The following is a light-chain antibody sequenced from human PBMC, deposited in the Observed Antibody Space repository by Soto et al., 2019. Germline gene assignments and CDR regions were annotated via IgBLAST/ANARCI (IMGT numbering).Light chain of an antibody. CDR2: GAS. Sequence: EVVLTQSPGTLSLFPGESATISCRASQSVSSGVVAWYQQKPGQAPRLLIYGASSRATGIPDRFSGSWSGTDFTLTISRLEPEDFAVYYCHQYGGSYTFGQGTKLEIK. V-gene: IGKV3-20*01. CDR1: QSVSSGV. CDR3: HQYGGSYT. J-gene: IGKJ2*01.